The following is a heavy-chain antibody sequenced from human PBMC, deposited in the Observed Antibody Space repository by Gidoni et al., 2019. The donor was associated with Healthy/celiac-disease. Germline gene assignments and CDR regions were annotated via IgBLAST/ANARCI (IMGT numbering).Heavy chain of an antibody. D-gene: IGHD2-21*02. Sequence: QVQLVQSGAEVKKPGASVKVSCKASGYTFTSYYMHWVRQVPGQGLEWMGISNPSGGSTSYAKKFQGRVTMTRDTSTSTVYMELSSLRSEDTAVYYCARSVVVTAIPYYYYMDVWGKGTTVTVSS. CDR2: SNPSGGST. J-gene: IGHJ6*03. CDR1: GYTFTSYY. CDR3: ARSVVVTAIPYYYYMDV. V-gene: IGHV1-46*01.